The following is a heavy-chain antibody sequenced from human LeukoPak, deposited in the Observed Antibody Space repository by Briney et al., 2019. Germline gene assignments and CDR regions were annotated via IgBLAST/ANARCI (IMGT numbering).Heavy chain of an antibody. CDR1: GFTFSSYS. CDR2: TSTSGGSA. D-gene: IGHD1-26*01. Sequence: GGSLRLSCAASGFTFSSYSMNWVRQAPGKGLEWVSATSTSGGSAYYADSVKGRFTISRDNSKNTLYLQMDSLRADDTAVYYCARYSGSYYYPPAWDLWGQGTLVTVSS. V-gene: IGHV3-23*01. CDR3: ARYSGSYYYPPAWDL. J-gene: IGHJ4*02.